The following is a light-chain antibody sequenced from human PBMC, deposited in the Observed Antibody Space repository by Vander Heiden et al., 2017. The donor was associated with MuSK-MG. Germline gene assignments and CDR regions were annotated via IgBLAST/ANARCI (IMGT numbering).Light chain of an antibody. J-gene: IGKJ5*01. CDR2: DAS. V-gene: IGKV3-11*01. Sequence: EIVLTQSPATLSLSPGERATHSCRASQSVSSYLSWYQQKPGQAPRLLIYDASNRATGIPARFSGSGSGTDFTLTISSLEPEDFAVYYCQQRSNGPPITFGQGTRLEMK. CDR1: QSVSSY. CDR3: QQRSNGPPIT.